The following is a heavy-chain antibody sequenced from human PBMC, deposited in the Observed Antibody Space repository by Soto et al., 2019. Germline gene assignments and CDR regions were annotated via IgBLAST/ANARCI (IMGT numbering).Heavy chain of an antibody. CDR1: GDFISGYY. V-gene: IGHV4-59*01. CDR3: ARWFYYDSSGYPDY. D-gene: IGHD3-22*01. Sequence: SETLSLTCSGSGDFISGYYWSWIRQPPGKGLEWIGYIYYSGGTNHNPSLKSRVTISVDTSQNQFSLKLSSVTAADTAVYYCARWFYYDSSGYPDYWGQGTLVTVSS. CDR2: IYYSGGT. J-gene: IGHJ4*02.